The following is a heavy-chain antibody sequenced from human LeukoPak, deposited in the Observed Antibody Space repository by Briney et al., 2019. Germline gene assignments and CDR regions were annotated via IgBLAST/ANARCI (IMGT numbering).Heavy chain of an antibody. Sequence: GGSLRLSCAASGFTFSSYWMHWVRQAPGKGLVWVSRINSGGSSTSYADSVKGRFTISRDNAKNTRCLQMNSLRAEDTAVYYCARDNVFHFYYYYVDVWGKGTTVTVSS. J-gene: IGHJ6*03. V-gene: IGHV3-74*01. D-gene: IGHD2/OR15-2a*01. CDR1: GFTFSSYW. CDR2: INSGGSST. CDR3: ARDNVFHFYYYYVDV.